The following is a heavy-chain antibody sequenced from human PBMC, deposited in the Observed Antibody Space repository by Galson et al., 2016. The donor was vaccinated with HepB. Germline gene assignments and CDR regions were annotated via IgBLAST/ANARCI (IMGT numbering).Heavy chain of an antibody. Sequence: AMSWVRQAPGKGLEWVSAISGRGGSTYYADSVKGRFTISRDNSEDTLYLQMSSLRAEDAAVYYCAQSTLKSPYTSSWYYFHYWGQGTLVTVSS. D-gene: IGHD2-2*02. CDR2: ISGRGGST. V-gene: IGHV3-23*01. CDR1: A. J-gene: IGHJ4*02. CDR3: AQSTLKSPYTSSWYYFHY.